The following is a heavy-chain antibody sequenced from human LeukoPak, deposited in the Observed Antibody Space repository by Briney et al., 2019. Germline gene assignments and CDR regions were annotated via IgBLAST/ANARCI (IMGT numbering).Heavy chain of an antibody. D-gene: IGHD3-9*01. V-gene: IGHV1-2*02. CDR2: INPNSGGT. J-gene: IGHJ5*01. Sequence: SVKVSCKASGYAFTGCYIYWSWKAHPPGLELKGWINPNSGGTNYAQKFQGRVTMTRDTSISTAYMELSRLRSDDTAIYYCARGAILRYFDWLLGANWFDSWGQGTLVTVSS. CDR1: GYAFTGCY. CDR3: ARGAILRYFDWLLGANWFDS.